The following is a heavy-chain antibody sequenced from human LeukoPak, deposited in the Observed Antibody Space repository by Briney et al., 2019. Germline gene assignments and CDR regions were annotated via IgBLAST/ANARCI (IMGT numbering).Heavy chain of an antibody. Sequence: SETLSLTCAVYVEPFSNYFWSWIRQSPGKGLEWIGEINHSGSTNYNSSLTSRVTISVDTSKNQFSLNLSSVTAADTAIYYCAGGLGQYDYWGQGTLVTVSS. J-gene: IGHJ4*02. CDR1: VEPFSNYF. CDR2: INHSGST. CDR3: AGGLGQYDY. D-gene: IGHD5-24*01. V-gene: IGHV4-34*01.